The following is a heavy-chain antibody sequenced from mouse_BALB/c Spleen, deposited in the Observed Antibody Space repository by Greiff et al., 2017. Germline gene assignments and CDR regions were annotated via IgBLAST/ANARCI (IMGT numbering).Heavy chain of an antibody. CDR3: ARQGITTAPYAMDY. CDR1: GFTFSSYT. Sequence: EVKLMESGGGLVQPGGSLKLSCAASGFTFSSYTMSWVRQTPEKRLEWVAYISNGGGSTYYPDTVKGRFTISRDNAKNTLYLQMSSLKSEDTAMYYCARQGITTAPYAMDYWGQGTSVTVSS. CDR2: ISNGGGST. J-gene: IGHJ4*01. D-gene: IGHD1-2*01. V-gene: IGHV5-12-2*01.